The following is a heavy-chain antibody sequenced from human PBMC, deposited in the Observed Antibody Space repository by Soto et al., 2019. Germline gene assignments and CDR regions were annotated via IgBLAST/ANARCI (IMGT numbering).Heavy chain of an antibody. J-gene: IGHJ6*02. CDR1: GYSFTDYH. CDR3: ARGHSTACSKGVCSFFYNHEMDG. CDR2: INPKSGGT. V-gene: IGHV1-2*04. D-gene: IGHD2-8*01. Sequence: QVQLVQSGAEVKKPGASVRVSCKASGYSFTDYHIHWVRQAPGQGLEWLGRINPKSGGTSTAQQFQGWATMTRDRSTSTVHMELTRLRSDDTAVYFCARGHSTACSKGVCSFFYNHEMDGWGQGTTVTVSS.